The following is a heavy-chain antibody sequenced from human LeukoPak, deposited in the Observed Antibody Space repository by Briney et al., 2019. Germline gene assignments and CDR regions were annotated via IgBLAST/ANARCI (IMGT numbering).Heavy chain of an antibody. D-gene: IGHD3-3*01. CDR1: GFTLSSYS. V-gene: IGHV3-21*01. J-gene: IGHJ4*02. CDR2: ISSSSSYI. Sequence: GGSLRLSCAASGFTLSSYSMNWVRQAPGKGLEWVSSISSSSSYIYYADSVKGRFTISRDNAKNSLYLQMNSLSAEDTAVYYGARERYDFWSGLKDYWGQGTLVTVSS. CDR3: ARERYDFWSGLKDY.